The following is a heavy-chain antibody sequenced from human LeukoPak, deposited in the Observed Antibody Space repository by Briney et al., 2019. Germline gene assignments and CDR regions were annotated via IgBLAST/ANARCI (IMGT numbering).Heavy chain of an antibody. D-gene: IGHD1-1*01. V-gene: IGHV4-30-2*01. CDR2: IYHNGRT. Sequence: SQTLSLTCTVSGGSISSGGYYCTWIRQPPGKGLEWIGYIYHNGRTYYNPSLESRVTISVDRSKNHFSLNLTSVTAADTAVYYCARGDDGIDYWGQGALVTVSS. J-gene: IGHJ4*02. CDR3: ARGDDGIDY. CDR1: GGSISSGGYY.